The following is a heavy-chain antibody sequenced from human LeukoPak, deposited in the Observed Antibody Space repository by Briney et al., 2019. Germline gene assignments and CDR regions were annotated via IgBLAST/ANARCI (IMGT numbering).Heavy chain of an antibody. CDR2: ITDNGNSR. J-gene: IGHJ5*02. V-gene: IGHV3-11*01. CDR1: GFTFSDYY. D-gene: IGHD7-27*01. CDR3: ARDVRGRTPLKLGMKWFDP. Sequence: GGSLRLSCAASGFTFSDYYMSWIRQTPGKGLEWLAFITDNGNSRKYADSVTGRFTISRDNAKNSVFLQMNSLRAEDSGVHYCARDVRGRTPLKLGMKWFDPWGQGTRVTVSS.